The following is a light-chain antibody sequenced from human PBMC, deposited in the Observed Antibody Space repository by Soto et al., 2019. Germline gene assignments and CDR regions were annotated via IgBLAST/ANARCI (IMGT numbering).Light chain of an antibody. CDR1: QSVSSSF. Sequence: EIVLTQSPGTLSLSPGERATLSCRASQSVSSSFLTWYQQKPGQAPSLLIYGASRRATGIPDRFSGSGSGTDFTLTISRLEPADFAVYYCQQYDSSPITFGQGTKVDIK. CDR3: QQYDSSPIT. CDR2: GAS. J-gene: IGKJ1*01. V-gene: IGKV3-20*01.